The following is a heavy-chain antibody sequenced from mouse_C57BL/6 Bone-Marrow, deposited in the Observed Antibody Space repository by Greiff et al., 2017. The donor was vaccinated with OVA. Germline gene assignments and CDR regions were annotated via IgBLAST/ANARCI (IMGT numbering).Heavy chain of an antibody. V-gene: IGHV5-16*01. CDR3: ARDRGVVAHWYFDV. J-gene: IGHJ1*03. CDR1: GFTFSDYY. D-gene: IGHD1-1*01. CDR2: INYDGSST. Sequence: EVMLVESKGGLVQPGSSMKLSCTASGFTFSDYYMAWVRQVPEKGLEWVANINYDGSSTYYLDSLKSRFIISRDNAKNILYLQMSSLKSEDTATYYCARDRGVVAHWYFDVWGTGTTVTVSS.